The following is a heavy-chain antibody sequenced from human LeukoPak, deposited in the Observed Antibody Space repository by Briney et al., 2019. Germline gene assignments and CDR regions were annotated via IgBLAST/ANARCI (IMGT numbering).Heavy chain of an antibody. CDR1: GFTFSAYW. CDR3: ARSWKRDGYNFGY. V-gene: IGHV3-21*01. J-gene: IGHJ4*02. D-gene: IGHD5-24*01. CDR2: ISSSSSYI. Sequence: GGSLRLSCAASGFTFSAYWMSWVRQAPGKGLEWVSSISSSSSYIYYADSVKGRFTISRDNAKNSLYLQMNSLRAEDTAVYYCARSWKRDGYNFGYWGQGTLVTVSS.